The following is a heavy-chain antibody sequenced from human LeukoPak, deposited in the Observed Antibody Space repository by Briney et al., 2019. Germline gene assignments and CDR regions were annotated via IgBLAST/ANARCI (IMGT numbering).Heavy chain of an antibody. CDR1: GGSISNSSYY. CDR2: IYYSGSI. CDR3: ARGNRKGKTAVGIVD. J-gene: IGHJ4*02. Sequence: SETLSLTCTVSGGSISNSSYYWGWIRQPPGKGLEWIGNIYYSGSIYYNPSLKTRVTITVDTSKNQFSLGLSSVTAADTAVYYCARGNRKGKTAVGIVDWGQGTLVTASS. V-gene: IGHV4-39*01. D-gene: IGHD6-13*01.